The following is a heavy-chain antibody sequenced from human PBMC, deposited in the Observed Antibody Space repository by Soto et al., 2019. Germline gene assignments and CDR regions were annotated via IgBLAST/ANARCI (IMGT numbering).Heavy chain of an antibody. Sequence: ASVKVSCKASGYTFTSYYMHWVRQAPGQGLEWMGIINPSGGSTSYAQKFQGRVTMTRDTSTSTVYMELSSLRSEDTAVYYCAREVEAAESGPYGMDVWGQGTTVTVSS. V-gene: IGHV1-46*03. CDR3: AREVEAAESGPYGMDV. CDR2: INPSGGST. D-gene: IGHD6-13*01. CDR1: GYTFTSYY. J-gene: IGHJ6*02.